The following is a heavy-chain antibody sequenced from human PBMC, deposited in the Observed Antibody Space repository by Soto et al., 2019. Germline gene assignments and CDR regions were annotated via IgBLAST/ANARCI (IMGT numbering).Heavy chain of an antibody. V-gene: IGHV3-23*04. Sequence: EVQLVESGGGLVKPGGSLRLSCAASGFTFSNAWMSWVRQAPGKGLEWVSAISGSGGSTYYADSVKGRFTISRDNSKNTLYLQMNSLRAEDTAVYYCAKDPSPFLEWLNINWGQGTLVTVSS. J-gene: IGHJ4*02. CDR1: GFTFSNAW. CDR2: ISGSGGST. CDR3: AKDPSPFLEWLNIN. D-gene: IGHD3-3*02.